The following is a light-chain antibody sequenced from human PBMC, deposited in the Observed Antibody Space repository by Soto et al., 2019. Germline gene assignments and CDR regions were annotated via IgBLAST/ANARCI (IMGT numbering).Light chain of an antibody. CDR1: NSNIGKNF. CDR3: GTWDTSLFVWV. Sequence: QSVLTQPPSVSAAPGQTVTISCSGTNSNIGKNFVSWFRQSPGTAPNLLLYDNDKRPSGIPDRSTGSRIDTSATLVISGLQTGDEADYYCGTWDTSLFVWVFGGGTKLTVL. CDR2: DND. V-gene: IGLV1-51*01. J-gene: IGLJ3*02.